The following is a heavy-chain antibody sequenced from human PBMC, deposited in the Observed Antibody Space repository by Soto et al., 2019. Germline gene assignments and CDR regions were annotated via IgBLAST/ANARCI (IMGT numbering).Heavy chain of an antibody. CDR3: ARDGYYDYIWGSYRTDAFDI. CDR1: GFTFSSYW. D-gene: IGHD3-16*02. Sequence: EVQLVESGGGLVQPGGSLRLSCAASGFTFSSYWMSWVRQAPGKGLEWVANIKQDGSEKYYVDSVKGRFTISRDNAKNSLYLQMNSVRGEDTAVYYCARDGYYDYIWGSYRTDAFDIWGQGTMVTVSS. V-gene: IGHV3-7*01. J-gene: IGHJ3*02. CDR2: IKQDGSEK.